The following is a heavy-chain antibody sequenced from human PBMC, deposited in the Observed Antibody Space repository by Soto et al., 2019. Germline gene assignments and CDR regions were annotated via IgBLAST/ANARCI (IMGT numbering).Heavy chain of an antibody. CDR2: LIPIYDEP. D-gene: IGHD3-16*01. Sequence: QVQLVQSGAEVKNPGSSVKVSCKTSGFTFNVYGIHWVRQAPGQGLEWMGGLIPIYDEPYYAQKFQGRVTITADKSTTAVQLVRSRLRSKTTAVYFCGGVRDPPLEHYALDVWGQGTTVTVS. V-gene: IGHV1-69*06. J-gene: IGHJ6*02. CDR1: GFTFNVYG. CDR3: GGVRDPPLEHYALDV.